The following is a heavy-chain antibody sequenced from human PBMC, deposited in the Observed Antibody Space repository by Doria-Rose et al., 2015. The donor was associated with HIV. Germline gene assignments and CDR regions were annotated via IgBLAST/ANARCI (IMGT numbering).Heavy chain of an antibody. CDR1: GVSLSSPGMG. D-gene: IGHD6-13*01. Sequence: SGPVLVKPTETLTLTCTVSGVSLSSPGMGVSWIRQPPGKALEWLANIFSDDERSLNTSLKSRLTISRGTSKSQVVLTMTDMDPVDTATYYCARIKSSRWYHKYYFDFWGQGTLVIVSA. CDR2: IFSDDER. CDR3: ARIKSSRWYHKYYFDF. V-gene: IGHV2-26*01. J-gene: IGHJ4*02.